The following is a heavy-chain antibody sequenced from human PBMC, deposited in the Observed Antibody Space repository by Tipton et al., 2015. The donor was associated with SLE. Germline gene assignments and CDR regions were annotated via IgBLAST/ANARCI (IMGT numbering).Heavy chain of an antibody. CDR1: GGSISRSSYY. J-gene: IGHJ3*02. V-gene: IGHV4-39*06. CDR2: IYYSGNT. Sequence: TLSLTCTVSGGSISRSSYYWGWIRQPPGKGLEWIGSIYYSGNTYYNPSLKSRVTISVDTSKNQFALKLSSVTAADTAVYYCAREKGDAYPNLVAFDIWGQGTMVTVSS. D-gene: IGHD3-16*01. CDR3: AREKGDAYPNLVAFDI.